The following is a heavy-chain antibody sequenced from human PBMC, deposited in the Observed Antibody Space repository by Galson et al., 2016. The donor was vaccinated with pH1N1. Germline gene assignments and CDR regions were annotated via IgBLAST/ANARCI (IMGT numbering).Heavy chain of an antibody. CDR2: ISGRGDSF. Sequence: SLRLSCAASGFTFSNYAMSWVRQAPGKGLEWVSAISGRGDSFYYAGSVKGRFTISRDNAKNTLYLQMNSLRGDDTAVYYCATGGSGDDRPWYYDGLDVWGQGATVTVSS. CDR3: ATGGSGDDRPWYYDGLDV. J-gene: IGHJ6*02. CDR1: GFTFSNYA. V-gene: IGHV3-23*01. D-gene: IGHD5-12*01.